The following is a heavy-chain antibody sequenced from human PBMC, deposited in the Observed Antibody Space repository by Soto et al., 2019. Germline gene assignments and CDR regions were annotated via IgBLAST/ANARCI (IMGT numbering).Heavy chain of an antibody. CDR2: TGDGGVDT. J-gene: IGHJ3*01. D-gene: IGHD3-10*01. CDR1: GFIFSDYA. CDR3: AKDRGRRNSVWDPFDV. V-gene: IGHV3-23*01. Sequence: EEQLLESGGGLVQPGGSLRLSCTSSGFIFSDYAMSWVRQAPGKGPEWVSSTGDGGVDTYYADYVKGRFTISRDNSKNTLYLQMDSLRAEDTAIYFCAKDRGRRNSVWDPFDVWGQGAMVLVSS.